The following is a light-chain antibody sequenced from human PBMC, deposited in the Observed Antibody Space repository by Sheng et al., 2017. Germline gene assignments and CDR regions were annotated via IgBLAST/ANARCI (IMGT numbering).Light chain of an antibody. V-gene: IGKV1-5*03. Sequence: DIQMTQSPSTLSASVGDRVTITCRASQSISSWLAWYQQKPGKAPKLLIYKASNLESGVPSRFSGSGSGTEFTLTISSLQPDDFATYYCQDYSTSSRTFGQGTKVEIK. CDR2: KAS. J-gene: IGKJ1*01. CDR3: QDYSTSSRT. CDR1: QSISSW.